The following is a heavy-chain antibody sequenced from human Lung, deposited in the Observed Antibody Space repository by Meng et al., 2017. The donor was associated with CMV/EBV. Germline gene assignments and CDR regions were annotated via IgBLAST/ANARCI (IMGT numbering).Heavy chain of an antibody. CDR2: ISYDGRNT. Sequence: GESLKISCAASGFSFSSYAVHWFRQAPGKGLEWLSVISYDGRNTWYADSVRGRFTISRDNSRNLVFVQMNSLRREETAVYFCARDLARRTSVPIDLWGPGXRVTVSS. V-gene: IGHV3-33*05. D-gene: IGHD1-14*01. CDR1: GFSFSSYA. CDR3: ARDLARRTSVPIDL. J-gene: IGHJ4*02.